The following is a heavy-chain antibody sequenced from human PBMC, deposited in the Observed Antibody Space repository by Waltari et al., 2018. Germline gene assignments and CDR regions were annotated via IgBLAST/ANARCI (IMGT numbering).Heavy chain of an antibody. Sequence: QVQLQESGPGLVKPSETLSLTCTVSGGSISSYYWSWFRQPPGKGLEWNGYIYYSGSTNYNPSLKSRVTISVDTSKNQFSLKLSSVTAADTAVYYCAGGYSYGWDAFDIWGQGTMVTVSS. D-gene: IGHD5-18*01. V-gene: IGHV4-59*01. J-gene: IGHJ3*02. CDR3: AGGYSYGWDAFDI. CDR1: GGSISSYY. CDR2: IYYSGST.